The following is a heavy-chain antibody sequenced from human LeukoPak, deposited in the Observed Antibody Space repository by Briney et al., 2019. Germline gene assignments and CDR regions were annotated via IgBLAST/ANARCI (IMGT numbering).Heavy chain of an antibody. J-gene: IGHJ3*02. CDR2: ISVYNGNT. D-gene: IGHD4-17*01. CDR3: ARFYGDYVGDAFDI. CDR1: GYTFTRYG. V-gene: IGHV1-18*01. Sequence: ASVKVSCKTSGYTFTRYGISWVRQAPGQGLEWMGWISVYNGNTNYAQKLQGRVTMTTDTSTSTAYMELRSLRSDDTAVYYCARFYGDYVGDAFDIWGQGTMVTVSS.